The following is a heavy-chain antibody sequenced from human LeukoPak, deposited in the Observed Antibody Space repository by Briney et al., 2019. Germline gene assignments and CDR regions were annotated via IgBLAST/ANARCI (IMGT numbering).Heavy chain of an antibody. Sequence: PSQTLSLTCTVSGGSISSGGYYWSWIRQHPGKGLEWIGYIYYSGSTYYNPSLKSRVTISVDTSKNQFSLKLSSMTAADTAVYYCARGGWLHRGLANDYWGQGNLVTVSS. J-gene: IGHJ4*02. D-gene: IGHD5-24*01. V-gene: IGHV4-31*03. CDR2: IYYSGST. CDR3: ARGGWLHRGLANDY. CDR1: GGSISSGGYY.